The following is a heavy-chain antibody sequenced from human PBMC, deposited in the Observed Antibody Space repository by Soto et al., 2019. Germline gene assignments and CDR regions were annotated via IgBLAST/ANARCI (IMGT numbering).Heavy chain of an antibody. CDR1: GFTFSSYG. Sequence: ESGGGVVQPGRSLRLSCAASGFTFSSYGMHWVRQAPGKGLEWVAVISYDGSNKYYADSVKGRFTISRDNSKNTLYLQMNSLRAEDTAVYYCAKGPAARRHYFDYWGQGTLVTVSS. V-gene: IGHV3-30*18. J-gene: IGHJ4*02. CDR3: AKGPAARRHYFDY. D-gene: IGHD6-6*01. CDR2: ISYDGSNK.